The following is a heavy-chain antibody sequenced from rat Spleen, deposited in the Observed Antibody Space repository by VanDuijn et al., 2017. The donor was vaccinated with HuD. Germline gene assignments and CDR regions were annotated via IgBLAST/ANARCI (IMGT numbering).Heavy chain of an antibody. V-gene: IGHV3-3*01. CDR3: TRSPYYYGGHR. D-gene: IGHD1-12*02. CDR1: EHSISSSYR. J-gene: IGHJ2*01. Sequence: ELQLQESGPGLVKPSQSLSLTCSVTEHSISSSYRWSWIRKFPGNELEWMGYINSAGNTNYNPSLKSRISITRDTSKNQFFLQVNSVTTEDTATYYCTRSPYYYGGHRWGQGVMVTVSS. CDR2: INSAGNT.